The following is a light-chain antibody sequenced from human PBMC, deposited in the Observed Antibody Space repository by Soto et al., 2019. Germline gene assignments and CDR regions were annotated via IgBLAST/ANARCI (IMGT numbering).Light chain of an antibody. CDR2: DAS. J-gene: IGKJ5*01. Sequence: DIVLTQSPYPLSVSPGERATLSCRASQIVNRNLAWYQQKPGQAPRLLIYDASTRATDIPARFSGGGSGTEFTLTISSLQAEDFAVYYCQQYHNWPPTTFGQGTRLEIK. V-gene: IGKV3-15*01. CDR1: QIVNRN. CDR3: QQYHNWPPTT.